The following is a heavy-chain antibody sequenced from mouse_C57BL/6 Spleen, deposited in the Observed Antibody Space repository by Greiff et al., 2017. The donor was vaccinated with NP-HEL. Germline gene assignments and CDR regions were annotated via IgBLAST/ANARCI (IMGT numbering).Heavy chain of an antibody. CDR2: INSDGGST. D-gene: IGHD4-1*01. V-gene: IGHV5-2*01. CDR3: ARKGKLGRYFDV. J-gene: IGHJ1*03. Sequence: EVHLVESGGGLVQPGESLKLSCEFNDYEFPSHDLSWVRKTPAKRLVLVAAINSDGGSTYYPHTMERRFIISRDNTKKTLYLQKSSLRSEDTALYYCARKGKLGRYFDVWGTGTTVTVSS. CDR1: DYEFPSHD.